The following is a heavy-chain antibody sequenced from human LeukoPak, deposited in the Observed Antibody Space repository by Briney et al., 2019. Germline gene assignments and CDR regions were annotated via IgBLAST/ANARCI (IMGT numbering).Heavy chain of an antibody. Sequence: SETLSLTCAVYGGSFSGYYWSWIRQPPGKGLEWIGEINHSGSTNYNPSLKSRVTISVDTSKNQFSLKLSSVTAADTAVYYCARPIWSRKHTSGAFDIWGQGTMVTVSS. CDR2: INHSGST. CDR3: ARPIWSRKHTSGAFDI. CDR1: GGSFSGYY. V-gene: IGHV4-34*01. D-gene: IGHD3-10*01. J-gene: IGHJ3*02.